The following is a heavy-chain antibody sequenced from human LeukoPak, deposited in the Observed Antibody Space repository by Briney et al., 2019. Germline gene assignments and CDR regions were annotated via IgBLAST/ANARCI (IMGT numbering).Heavy chain of an antibody. J-gene: IGHJ4*02. CDR3: ARDDNGSGSPLDY. CDR1: GFTFSSYG. D-gene: IGHD3-10*01. V-gene: IGHV3-48*01. Sequence: GGSLRLSCAASGFTFSSYGMSWVRQAPGKGLEWVSYISSSSSTIHYADSVKGRFTISRDNAKNSLYLQMNSLRAEDTAVYYCARDDNGSGSPLDYWGQGTLVTVSS. CDR2: ISSSSSTI.